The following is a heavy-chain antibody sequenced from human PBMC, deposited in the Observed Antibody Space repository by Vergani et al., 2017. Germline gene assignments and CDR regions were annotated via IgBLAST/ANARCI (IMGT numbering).Heavy chain of an antibody. D-gene: IGHD6-19*01. CDR1: GGSISSSSYY. V-gene: IGHV4-39*07. Sequence: QLQLQESGPGLVKPSETLSLTCTVSGGSISSSSYYWGWIRQPPGKGLEWIGRIYYSGSTYYNPSLKSRVTISVDTSKNQFSLKLSSVTAADTAVYYCARDSSSTWAVAGLPFDYWGQGTLVTVSA. J-gene: IGHJ4*02. CDR3: ARDSSSTWAVAGLPFDY. CDR2: IYYSGST.